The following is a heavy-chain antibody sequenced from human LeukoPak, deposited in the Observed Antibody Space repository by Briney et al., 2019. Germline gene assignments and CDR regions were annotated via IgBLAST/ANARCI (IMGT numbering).Heavy chain of an antibody. J-gene: IGHJ4*02. Sequence: PGGSLRLSCAASGFTFTSYAMSWVRQAPGKGLEWVSAIGGSSGSTYYADSVKGRFTISGDNSKNTLYLQMNSLRAEDTAVYYCAKVGAVAAFPRDFDYWGQGTLVTVSS. V-gene: IGHV3-23*01. D-gene: IGHD6-19*01. CDR3: AKVGAVAAFPRDFDY. CDR1: GFTFTSYA. CDR2: IGGSSGST.